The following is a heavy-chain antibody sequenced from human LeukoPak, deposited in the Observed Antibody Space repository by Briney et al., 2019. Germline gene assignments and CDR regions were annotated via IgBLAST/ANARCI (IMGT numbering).Heavy chain of an antibody. J-gene: IGHJ4*02. CDR3: VRRYCSGGSCYSYFDY. Sequence: GGSLRLSCAASGFTFSNYWMTWVRQAPGKGLEWVANIKQDGSEKYYVDSVKGRFTISRDNAKNSLYLQVNSLRAEDTAVYYCVRRYCSGGSCYSYFDYWGQGTLVTVSS. CDR1: GFTFSNYW. CDR2: IKQDGSEK. D-gene: IGHD2-15*01. V-gene: IGHV3-7*01.